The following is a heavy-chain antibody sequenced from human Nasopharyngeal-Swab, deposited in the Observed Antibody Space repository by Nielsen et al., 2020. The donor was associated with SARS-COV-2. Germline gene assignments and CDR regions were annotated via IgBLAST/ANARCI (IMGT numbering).Heavy chain of an antibody. Sequence: GGSLRLSWAASGFTFDDFVMHWVRQAPGKGLEWVSGISSNRKNIGYADSVKGRFTISRDDAKNSLYLQMNSLRAEDTALYYCANGRDWGQGTLVTVSS. V-gene: IGHV3-9*01. CDR3: ANGRD. J-gene: IGHJ4*02. CDR1: GFTFDDFV. CDR2: ISSNRKNI.